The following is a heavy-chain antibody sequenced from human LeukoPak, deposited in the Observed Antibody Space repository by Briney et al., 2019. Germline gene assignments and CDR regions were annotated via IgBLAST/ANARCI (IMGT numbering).Heavy chain of an antibody. J-gene: IGHJ4*02. V-gene: IGHV3-23*01. CDR2: IFPSGGEI. Sequence: GVSLRLSCEASGFTFSTFAMIWVRQPPGKGLEWVSSIFPSGGEIHYADSVRGRFTISRDNSKSTLSLQMNSLRAEDTAVYYCAKDGYSSGCDYWGQGTLVTVSS. CDR1: GFTFSTFA. CDR3: AKDGYSSGCDY. D-gene: IGHD6-19*01.